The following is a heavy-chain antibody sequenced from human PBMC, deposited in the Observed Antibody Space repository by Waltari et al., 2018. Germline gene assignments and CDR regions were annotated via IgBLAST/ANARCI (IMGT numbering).Heavy chain of an antibody. D-gene: IGHD3-22*01. J-gene: IGHJ6*03. Sequence: QVQLVQSGAEVKKPGSSVKVSCKASGGTFSSYAIRWVRPAPGQGLEWMGGIIPIFGTANYAQKFQGRVTITADESTSTAYMELSSLRSEDTAVYYCARSLSRVISDYYMDVWGKGTTVTVSS. V-gene: IGHV1-69*01. CDR2: IIPIFGTA. CDR1: GGTFSSYA. CDR3: ARSLSRVISDYYMDV.